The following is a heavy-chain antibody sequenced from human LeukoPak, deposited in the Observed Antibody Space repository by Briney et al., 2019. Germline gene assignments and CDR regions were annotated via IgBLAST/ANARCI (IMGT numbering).Heavy chain of an antibody. Sequence: PSETLSLTCSVSGYSFTSGHYWGWIRQPPGKGLEWIGNIYHTGSTHYNPSLKSRVTISVDTSKNQFSLKLSSVTAADTAVYYCARYCSSTSCILRGFDYWGQETLVTVSS. V-gene: IGHV4-38-2*01. CDR1: GYSFTSGHY. J-gene: IGHJ4*02. D-gene: IGHD2-2*01. CDR3: ARYCSSTSCILRGFDY. CDR2: IYHTGST.